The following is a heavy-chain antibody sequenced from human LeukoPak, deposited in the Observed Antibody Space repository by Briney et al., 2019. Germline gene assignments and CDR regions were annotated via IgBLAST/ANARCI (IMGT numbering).Heavy chain of an antibody. V-gene: IGHV3-23*01. CDR3: AMTVAADY. J-gene: IGHJ4*02. CDR1: GFTFNNYA. Sequence: GSLRLSCAASGFTFNNYAMTWVRQAPGKGLEWVSTISDSGGSTYYADSVKGRFTISRDNSKNTLYLQVSNLKAEDTALYYCAMTVAADYWGQGTLVTVSS. CDR2: ISDSGGST. D-gene: IGHD6-19*01.